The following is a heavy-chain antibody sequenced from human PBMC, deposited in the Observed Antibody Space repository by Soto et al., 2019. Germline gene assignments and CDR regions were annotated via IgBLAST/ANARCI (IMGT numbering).Heavy chain of an antibody. J-gene: IGHJ4*02. V-gene: IGHV3-23*01. CDR2: LSGSGGTT. Sequence: PGGSLRLSCSTSGFTFSTYAMNWVRQAPGKGLEWVSALSGSGGTTYYADSVRGRFTIARDNSKNTLFLQMSSLRAEDTALSYCAKQRAGYGSGSDTFYFDFWGQGTLVTVSS. D-gene: IGHD3-10*01. CDR3: AKQRAGYGSGSDTFYFDF. CDR1: GFTFSTYA.